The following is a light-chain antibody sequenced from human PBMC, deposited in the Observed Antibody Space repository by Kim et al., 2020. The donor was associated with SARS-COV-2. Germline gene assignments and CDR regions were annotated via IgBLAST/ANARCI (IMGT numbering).Light chain of an antibody. CDR1: QSVTKNF. J-gene: IGKJ1*01. V-gene: IGKV3-20*01. CDR2: GTS. CDR3: QQYGSSPWT. Sequence: SPGERATLSCRASQSVTKNFLGWYQQKPGQAPRLLIFGTSNRATGIPDRFDGSGSGTDFTLTISRLELEDFAVYYCQQYGSSPWTFGQGTKVDIK.